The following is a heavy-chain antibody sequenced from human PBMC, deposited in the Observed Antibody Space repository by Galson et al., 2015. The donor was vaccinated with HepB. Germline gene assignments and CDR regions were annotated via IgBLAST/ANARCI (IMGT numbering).Heavy chain of an antibody. CDR1: GDSIGYYY. CDR3: ARSAWLGPFDY. V-gene: IGHV4-59*01. Sequence: SETLSLTCSVSGDSIGYYYWNWIRQSPGKGLEWIGYIYYSENTDYNPSLKSRVTISVDTSKNQFSLELRSVTAADTAVYYCARSAWLGPFDYWGQGSLVTVSS. D-gene: IGHD6-19*01. J-gene: IGHJ4*02. CDR2: IYYSENT.